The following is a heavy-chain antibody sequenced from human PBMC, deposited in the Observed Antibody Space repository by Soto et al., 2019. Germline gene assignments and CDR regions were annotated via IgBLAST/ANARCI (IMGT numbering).Heavy chain of an antibody. CDR3: ARRYDILPGPYDY. CDR1: GGSISSSNW. J-gene: IGHJ4*02. D-gene: IGHD3-9*01. Sequence: QVQLQESGPGLVKPSGTLSLTCAVSGGSISSSNWWSWVRQPPGKGLEWIGEIYHSGSTNYNPSRKTRGTISVHKAQHQFSLKLSSVTAADTAVYYCARRYDILPGPYDYWGQGTLVTVSS. V-gene: IGHV4-4*02. CDR2: IYHSGST.